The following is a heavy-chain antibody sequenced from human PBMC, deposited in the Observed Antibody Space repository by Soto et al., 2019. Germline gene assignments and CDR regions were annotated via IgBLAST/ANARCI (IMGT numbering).Heavy chain of an antibody. Sequence: SXRLSCSSSVVNCDDYASHLVRQAPGKGRGWVAGITWNSGNIAYADSVKGRFTISRYNAKNSLYLQMNSLRPEDTAFYFCAKDHMGGAMALNLFDSRGQGALVTVSS. J-gene: IGHJ4*01. CDR3: AKDHMGGAMALNLFDS. V-gene: IGHV3-9*01. CDR2: ITWNSGNI. CDR1: VVNCDDYA. D-gene: IGHD3-16*01.